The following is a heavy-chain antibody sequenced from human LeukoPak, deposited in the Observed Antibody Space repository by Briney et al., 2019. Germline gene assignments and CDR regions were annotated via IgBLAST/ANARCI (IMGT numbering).Heavy chain of an antibody. CDR3: ARYSGTYRDY. Sequence: PGGSLRLSCAAFGFTFSGHNMNWVRQAPGKGLEWVSSITSRSSSIFYADSVRGRFTISRDNAKNSLYLQMNSLRAEDTAVYYCARYSGTYRDYWGQGTLVTVSS. CDR1: GFTFSGHN. V-gene: IGHV3-21*01. D-gene: IGHD1-26*01. CDR2: ITSRSSSI. J-gene: IGHJ4*02.